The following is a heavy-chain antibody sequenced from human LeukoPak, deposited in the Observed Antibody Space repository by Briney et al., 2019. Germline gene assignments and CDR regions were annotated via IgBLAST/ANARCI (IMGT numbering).Heavy chain of an antibody. CDR3: ARRLTGSYGDDAFDI. Sequence: SETLSLTCSVSCGSISSSSYYWCWIRQPPGKGLEWIGSIYYSGSTYYNPSLKSRVTISVDTSKNQFSLKLSSVTAADTAVYYCARRLTGSYGDDAFDIWGQGTMVTVSS. V-gene: IGHV4-39*01. CDR2: IYYSGST. D-gene: IGHD4-17*01. J-gene: IGHJ3*02. CDR1: CGSISSSSYY.